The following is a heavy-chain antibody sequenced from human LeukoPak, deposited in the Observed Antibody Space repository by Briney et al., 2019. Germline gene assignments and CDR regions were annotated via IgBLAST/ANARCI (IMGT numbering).Heavy chain of an antibody. CDR3: ARCEGPIDSVEYYFDY. CDR1: GGSITSYY. D-gene: IGHD3-16*01. Sequence: SETLSLTCTVSGGSITSYYWSWIRQPPGKGLEWIGYIYNRGSTNYNPSLKSRVTISVDTSKNQFSLKLSSVTAADTAVYYCARCEGPIDSVEYYFDYWGQGTLVIVSS. J-gene: IGHJ4*02. V-gene: IGHV4-59*08. CDR2: IYNRGST.